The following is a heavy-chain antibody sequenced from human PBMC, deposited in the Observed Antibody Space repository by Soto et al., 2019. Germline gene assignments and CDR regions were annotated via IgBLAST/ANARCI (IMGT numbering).Heavy chain of an antibody. CDR2: ISYDGSNK. CDR3: VKGRGWYYGMDV. CDR1: GFTFSSYG. V-gene: IGHV3-30*18. J-gene: IGHJ6*02. Sequence: QVQLVESGGGVVQPGRSLRLSCAASGFTFSSYGMHWVRQAPGKGLEWVAVISYDGSNKYYADSVKGRFTISRDNSKNTLYLQMNSLRAEDTAVYYCVKGRGWYYGMDVWGQGTTVTVSS.